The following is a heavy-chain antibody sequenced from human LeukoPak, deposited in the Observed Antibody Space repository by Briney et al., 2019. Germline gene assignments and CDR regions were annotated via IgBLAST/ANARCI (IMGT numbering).Heavy chain of an antibody. CDR3: ARLHVDTVATTPDY. V-gene: IGHV3-11*01. CDR2: ISSSGSTI. J-gene: IGHJ4*02. CDR1: GFTFSDYY. Sequence: GGSLRLSCAASGFTFSDYYMSWIRQAPGKGLEWVSYISSSGSTIYYADSVKGRFTISRDNAKNSLYLQMNSLRAEDTAVYYCARLHVDTVATTPDYWGQGTLVTVSS. D-gene: IGHD5-12*01.